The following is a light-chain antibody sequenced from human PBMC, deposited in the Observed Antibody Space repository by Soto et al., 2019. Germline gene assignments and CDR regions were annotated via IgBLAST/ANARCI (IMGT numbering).Light chain of an antibody. CDR3: QQYNSYWM. J-gene: IGKJ1*01. CDR1: QNIDDY. V-gene: IGKV1-5*01. Sequence: DIQMTQSPSTLSASVGDRVTITCRASQNIDDYLAWYQQKPWKAPKLLIYDASNLQSGVPSRFSGSGSGTEFTLIISSLQPDDFATYYCQQYNSYWMFGLGTKVDIK. CDR2: DAS.